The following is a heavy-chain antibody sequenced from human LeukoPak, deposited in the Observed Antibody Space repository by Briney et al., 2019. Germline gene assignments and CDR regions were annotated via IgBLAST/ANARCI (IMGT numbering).Heavy chain of an antibody. Sequence: ASVKVSFKASGGTFSSYAISWVRQAPGQGLEWMGGIIPIFGTANYAQKFQGRVTITADESTSTAYMELSSLRSEDTAVYYCTIFGVLEGYYGMDVWGQGTTVTVSS. J-gene: IGHJ6*02. CDR3: TIFGVLEGYYGMDV. D-gene: IGHD3-3*01. V-gene: IGHV1-69*13. CDR2: IIPIFGTA. CDR1: GGTFSSYA.